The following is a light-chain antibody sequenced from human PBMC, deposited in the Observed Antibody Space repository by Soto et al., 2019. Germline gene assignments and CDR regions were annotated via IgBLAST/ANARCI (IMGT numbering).Light chain of an antibody. V-gene: IGKV3-15*01. J-gene: IGKJ4*01. CDR2: DAS. CDR3: QQYTKWPPGMT. CDR1: QTVISN. Sequence: DIVLTQSPATLSVSPGKKATLSCRASQTVISNLAWYQQKPGQAPRLLIYDASTRATGVPVRFSGSGFGTEFTLTIISLQSEDVGIYFCQQYTKWPPGMTFGGGTKVEIK.